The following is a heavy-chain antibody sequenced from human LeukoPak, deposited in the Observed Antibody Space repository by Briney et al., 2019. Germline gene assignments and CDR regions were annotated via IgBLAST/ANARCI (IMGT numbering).Heavy chain of an antibody. D-gene: IGHD3-16*01. CDR3: ARDLGLQSRLGYFDY. V-gene: IGHV3-21*01. J-gene: IGHJ4*02. CDR1: GFTFSSYS. Sequence: PGGSLRLSCAASGFTFSSYSMNWVRQAPGKGLEWVSSISSSSSYIYYADSVKGRFTISRDNAKNSLYLQMNNLRAEDTAVYYCARDLGLQSRLGYFDYWGQGTLVTVSS. CDR2: ISSSSSYI.